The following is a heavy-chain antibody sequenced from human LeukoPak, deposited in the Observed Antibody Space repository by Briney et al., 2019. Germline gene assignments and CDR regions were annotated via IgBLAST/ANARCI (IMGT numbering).Heavy chain of an antibody. Sequence: SATLSLTCTVSGDSISSGDYYWSWIRQRAGKGLEWIGRISSSGSTNYNPSLKSRVTISVDTSKNQFSLKLSSVTAADTAVYFCARAPYSYDSSGAFDIWGQGTMVTVSS. CDR1: GDSISSGDYY. J-gene: IGHJ3*02. D-gene: IGHD3-22*01. V-gene: IGHV4-61*02. CDR2: ISSSGST. CDR3: ARAPYSYDSSGAFDI.